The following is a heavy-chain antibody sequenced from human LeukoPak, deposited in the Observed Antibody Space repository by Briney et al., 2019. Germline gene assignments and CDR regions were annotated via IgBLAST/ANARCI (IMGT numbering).Heavy chain of an antibody. J-gene: IGHJ5*02. CDR1: GFTFSSYA. CDR3: ARKMGARDWFDP. CDR2: ISSSSSYI. V-gene: IGHV3-21*01. D-gene: IGHD1-26*01. Sequence: PGRSLRLSCAASGFTFSSYAMHWARQAPGKGLEWVSSISSSSSYIYYADSVKGRFTISRDNAKNSLYLQMNSLRAEDTAVYYCARKMGARDWFDPWGQGTLVTVSS.